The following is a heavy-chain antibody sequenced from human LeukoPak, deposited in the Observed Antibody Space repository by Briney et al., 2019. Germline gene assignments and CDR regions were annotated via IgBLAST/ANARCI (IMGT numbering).Heavy chain of an antibody. D-gene: IGHD6-19*01. CDR1: GFTVNSSN. V-gene: IGHV3-66*01. J-gene: IGHJ4*02. CDR3: AKIAVAYFDY. CDR2: IYSGGAT. Sequence: GGPLRLSCAASGFTVNSSNMGWVRQAPGKGLEWVSVIYSGGATYYPDSVKARFIISRDLSKNTLFLQMHDLRAEDTAVYYCAKIAVAYFDYWGQGTLVTVSS.